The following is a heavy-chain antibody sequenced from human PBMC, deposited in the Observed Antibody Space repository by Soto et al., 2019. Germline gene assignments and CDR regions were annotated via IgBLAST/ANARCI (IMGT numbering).Heavy chain of an antibody. J-gene: IGHJ4*02. CDR1: VFTFSSYS. CDR3: ARDEAYCGGDCSVDY. D-gene: IGHD2-21*02. Sequence: GGSLRLSCAASVFTFSSYSMNWVRQAPGKGLEWVSYISSSSSTIYYADSVKGRFTISRDNAKNSLYLQMNSLRDEDTAVYYCARDEAYCGGDCSVDYWGQGTLVTVSS. CDR2: ISSSSSTI. V-gene: IGHV3-48*02.